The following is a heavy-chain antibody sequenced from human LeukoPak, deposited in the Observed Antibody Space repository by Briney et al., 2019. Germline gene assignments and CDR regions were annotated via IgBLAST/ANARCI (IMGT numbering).Heavy chain of an antibody. Sequence: GGSLRLSCATSGFTFSSHGFYWVRQAPGKGLDWVAVIWYDGSKKYYADSVKGRSTISRDNSKNTLYLEMNSPRAEDTAVYYCARDVSYNSLDYWGQGTLVTVSS. V-gene: IGHV3-33*01. J-gene: IGHJ4*02. D-gene: IGHD6-13*01. CDR2: IWYDGSKK. CDR3: ARDVSYNSLDY. CDR1: GFTFSSHG.